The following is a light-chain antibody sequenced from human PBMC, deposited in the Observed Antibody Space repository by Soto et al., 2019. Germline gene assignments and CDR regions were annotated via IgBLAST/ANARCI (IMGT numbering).Light chain of an antibody. CDR1: QSVSSSY. CDR2: GAS. Sequence: EIVLTQSPGTLSLSPGERATLSCRASQSVSSSYLAWYQQKPGQAPRLLIYGASSMATGIPDRFSGSGSGTDFTLTISRLEPEDFVVYYCQQYGSSPPMYTFGQGTKLEIK. J-gene: IGKJ2*01. V-gene: IGKV3-20*01. CDR3: QQYGSSPPMYT.